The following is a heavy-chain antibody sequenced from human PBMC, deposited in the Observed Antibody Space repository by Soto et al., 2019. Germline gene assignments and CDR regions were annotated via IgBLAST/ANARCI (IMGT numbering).Heavy chain of an antibody. J-gene: IGHJ5*02. CDR1: GDSISSVDHY. CDR2: IYHSGST. D-gene: IGHD1-26*01. CDR3: ARLRWETENNWFDP. Sequence: SETLSLTCTVSGDSISSVDHYWSWIRQPPGKGLEWMGYIYHSGSTHYNPSLNGRLTISIDTSTSRFSLNLTSVTAADTAVYFCARLRWETENNWFDPWGQGALVTVSS. V-gene: IGHV4-30-4*01.